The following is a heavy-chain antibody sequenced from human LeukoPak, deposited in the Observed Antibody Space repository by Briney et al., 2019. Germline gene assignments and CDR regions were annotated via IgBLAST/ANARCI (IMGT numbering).Heavy chain of an antibody. V-gene: IGHV4-59*01. D-gene: IGHD2-15*01. CDR1: DGSISSYY. CDR3: ARAVVLATAIHFDH. J-gene: IGHJ4*02. CDR2: IYYSGST. Sequence: SETLSLTCTVSDGSISSYYWSWIRQPPGKGLEWIGYIYYSGSTNYNPSLRSRLTISVDTSKNQFSLKLSSVTAADTAVYYCARAVVLATAIHFDHWGREPWSPSPQ.